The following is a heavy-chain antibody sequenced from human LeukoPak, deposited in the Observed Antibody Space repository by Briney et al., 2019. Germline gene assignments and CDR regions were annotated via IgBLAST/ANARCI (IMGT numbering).Heavy chain of an antibody. V-gene: IGHV4-34*01. CDR3: ARGPRYCSSTSCYGRREYYYYYGMDV. J-gene: IGHJ6*02. CDR1: GGSFSGYY. D-gene: IGHD2-2*01. Sequence: SETLSLTCAVYGGSFSGYYWSWIRQPPGKGLEWIGEISHSGSTNYNPSLKSRVTISVDTSKNQFSLKLSSVTAADTAVYYCARGPRYCSSTSCYGRREYYYYYGMDVWGQGTTVTVSS. CDR2: ISHSGST.